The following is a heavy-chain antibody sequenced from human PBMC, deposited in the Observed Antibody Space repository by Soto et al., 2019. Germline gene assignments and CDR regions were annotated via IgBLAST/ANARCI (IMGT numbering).Heavy chain of an antibody. D-gene: IGHD3-22*01. J-gene: IGHJ4*01. CDR1: GGSISSGGYY. CDR2: IYYGGST. CDR3: ARGGYYYENSGQNAYDY. Sequence: SDTLSLTCTVSGGSISSGGYYWSWIRQHPGKGLEWIGYIYYGGSTCYNPSLKSRATISGDTSKNQFSLKLSSVTAADTAVYYCARGGYYYENSGQNAYDYWGQGILVTVSS. V-gene: IGHV4-31*03.